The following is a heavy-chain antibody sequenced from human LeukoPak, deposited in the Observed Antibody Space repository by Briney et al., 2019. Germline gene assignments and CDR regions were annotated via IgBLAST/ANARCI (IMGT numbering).Heavy chain of an antibody. CDR2: ISPDGSTT. D-gene: IGHD1-1*01. CDR3: ASAWSY. V-gene: IGHV3-74*01. J-gene: IGHJ4*02. CDR1: GFTFSSYA. Sequence: PGGSLRLSCAASGFTFSSYAMSWVRQAPGTGLVWVSYISPDGSTTRYADSVKGRFTISRDNAKNRLYLQMNSLRVEDTAVYFCASAWSYWGQGALVTVSS.